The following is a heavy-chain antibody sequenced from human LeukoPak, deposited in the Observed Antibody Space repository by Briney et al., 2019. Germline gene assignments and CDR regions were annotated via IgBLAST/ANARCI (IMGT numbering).Heavy chain of an antibody. V-gene: IGHV1-46*01. CDR1: GYTFTSYY. D-gene: IGHD5-18*01. CDR2: INPSGGST. CDR3: ARAGYSYGTESWFDP. Sequence: ASVKVSCKASGYTFTSYYMHWVRQAPGRGLEWMGIINPSGGSTSYAQKFQGRVTMTRDTSTSTVYMELSSLRSEDTAVYYCARAGYSYGTESWFDPWGQGTLVTVSS. J-gene: IGHJ5*02.